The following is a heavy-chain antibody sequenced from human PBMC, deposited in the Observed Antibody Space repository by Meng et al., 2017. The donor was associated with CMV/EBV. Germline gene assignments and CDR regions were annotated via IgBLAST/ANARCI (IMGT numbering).Heavy chain of an antibody. J-gene: IGHJ5*02. D-gene: IGHD1-26*01. CDR3: AKDLLSGSYWFDP. CDR1: GFTVSSYA. Sequence: AASGFTVSSYAMSWVRQAPGKGLEWVSAISGSGGSTYYADSVKGRFTISRDNSKNTLYLQMNGLRAEDTAVYYCAKDLLSGSYWFDPWGQGTLVTVSS. V-gene: IGHV3-23*01. CDR2: ISGSGGST.